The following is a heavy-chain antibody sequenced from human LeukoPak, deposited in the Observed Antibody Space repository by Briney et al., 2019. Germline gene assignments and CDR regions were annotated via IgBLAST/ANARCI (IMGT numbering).Heavy chain of an antibody. J-gene: IGHJ3*02. CDR3: ARDSGYSSSWYDAFDI. D-gene: IGHD6-13*01. Sequence: PGGSLRLSCAASGFTFSSYEMNWVRQAPGKGLEWVSYISSSGSTIYYADSVKGRFTISSDNAKNSLYLQMNSLRAEDTALYYCARDSGYSSSWYDAFDIWGQGTMVTVSS. V-gene: IGHV3-48*03. CDR2: ISSSGSTI. CDR1: GFTFSSYE.